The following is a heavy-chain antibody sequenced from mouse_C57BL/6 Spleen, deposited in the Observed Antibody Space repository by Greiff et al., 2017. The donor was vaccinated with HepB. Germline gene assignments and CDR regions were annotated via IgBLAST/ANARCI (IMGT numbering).Heavy chain of an antibody. Sequence: EVKVVESGGGLVKPGGSLKLSCAASGFTFSSYAMSWVRQTPEKRLEWVATISDGGSYTYYPDNVKGRFTISRDNAKNNLYLQMSHLKSEDTAMYYCARDQYGGPHITTVVADWYFDVWGTGTTVTVSS. D-gene: IGHD1-1*01. CDR2: ISDGGSYT. CDR1: GFTFSSYA. V-gene: IGHV5-4*01. CDR3: ARDQYGGPHITTVVADWYFDV. J-gene: IGHJ1*03.